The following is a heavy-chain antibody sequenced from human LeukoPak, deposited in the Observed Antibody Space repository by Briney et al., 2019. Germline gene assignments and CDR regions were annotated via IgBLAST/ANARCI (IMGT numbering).Heavy chain of an antibody. Sequence: GGSLRLSCAASGFTFSSYAMSWVRQAPGKGLEWVSAISGSGGSTYYADSVKGRFTISRDNSKNTLYLQMNSLRAEVTAVYYCARDIVVVPAPGHMDVWGKGTTVTVSS. V-gene: IGHV3-23*01. CDR2: ISGSGGST. CDR3: ARDIVVVPAPGHMDV. J-gene: IGHJ6*03. D-gene: IGHD2-2*01. CDR1: GFTFSSYA.